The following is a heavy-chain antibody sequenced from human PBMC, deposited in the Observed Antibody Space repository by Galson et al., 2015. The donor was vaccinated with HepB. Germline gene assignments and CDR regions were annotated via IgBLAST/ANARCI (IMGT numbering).Heavy chain of an antibody. Sequence: QSGAEVKKPGESLKISCKGSGYSFTSYWNGWVRQMPGKGLEWMGIIYPGDSDTRYSPSFQGQVTISADKSISTAYLQWSSLKASDTAMYYCARRGDTAMGYWYFDLWGRGTLVTVSS. D-gene: IGHD5-18*01. J-gene: IGHJ2*01. V-gene: IGHV5-51*01. CDR1: GYSFTSYW. CDR3: ARRGDTAMGYWYFDL. CDR2: IYPGDSDT.